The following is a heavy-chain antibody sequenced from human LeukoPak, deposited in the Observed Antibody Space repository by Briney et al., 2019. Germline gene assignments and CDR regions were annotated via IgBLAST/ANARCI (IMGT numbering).Heavy chain of an antibody. J-gene: IGHJ4*02. CDR2: IYYSGST. CDR3: ARVRCSSTSCEFDY. Sequence: PSETLSLTCTVSGGSISSSSYYRGWIRQPPGKGLEWIGSIYYSGSTYYNPSLKGRVTISVDTSKNQFSLKLSSVTAADTAVYYCARVRCSSTSCEFDYWGQGTLVTVSS. CDR1: GGSISSSSYY. V-gene: IGHV4-39*07. D-gene: IGHD2-2*01.